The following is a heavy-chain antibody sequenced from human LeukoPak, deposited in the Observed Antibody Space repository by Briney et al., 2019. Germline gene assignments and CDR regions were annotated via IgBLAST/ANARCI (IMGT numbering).Heavy chain of an antibody. V-gene: IGHV3-23*01. D-gene: IGHD6-19*01. Sequence: GGSLRLSCLGSGFSFSTYSMSWVRQAPGKGLEWVSAIYGSGSKIFYADSVKGRFTISRDNSKNTVDLQMSSLGVEDTGIYFCAKDLQPDGGWVIDFWGQGALVTVSS. CDR2: IYGSGSKI. CDR3: AKDLQPDGGWVIDF. CDR1: GFSFSTYS. J-gene: IGHJ4*02.